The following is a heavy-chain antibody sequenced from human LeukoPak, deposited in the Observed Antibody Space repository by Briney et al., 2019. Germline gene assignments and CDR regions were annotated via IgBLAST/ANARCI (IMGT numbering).Heavy chain of an antibody. CDR3: ARDLAAGTGYWLDP. J-gene: IGHJ5*02. CDR1: ELPFNAYS. Sequence: GGSLRLSCEASELPFNAYSMNWVRQAPGKGLEWVSSISSSSYHTYYADSVKGRFTISRDNTKNSLYLQMNSLRVEDTAVYYCARDLAAGTGYWLDPWGQGTRVTVSS. CDR2: ISSSSYHT. V-gene: IGHV3-21*01. D-gene: IGHD6-13*01.